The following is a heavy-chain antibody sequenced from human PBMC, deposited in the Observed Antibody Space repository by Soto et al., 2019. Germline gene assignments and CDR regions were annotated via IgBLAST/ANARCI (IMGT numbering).Heavy chain of an antibody. CDR3: ARAASKRRNFVVVTAPPTNWFDP. CDR1: GGSISSYY. CDR2: IYYSGST. Sequence: PSETLSLTCTVSGGSISSYYWSWIRQPPGKGLEWIGYIYYSGSTNYNPSLKSRVTISVDTSKNQFSLKLSSVTAADTAVYYCARAASKRRNFVVVTAPPTNWFDPWGQGTLVTVSS. V-gene: IGHV4-59*12. J-gene: IGHJ5*02. D-gene: IGHD2-21*02.